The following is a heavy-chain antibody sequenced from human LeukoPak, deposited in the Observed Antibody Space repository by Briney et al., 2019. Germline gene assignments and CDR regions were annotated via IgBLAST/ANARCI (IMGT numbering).Heavy chain of an antibody. CDR2: IDPNSGGT. CDR1: GYIFTGYD. J-gene: IGHJ4*02. D-gene: IGHD3-10*01. CDR3: ARDGVVRGVIVY. V-gene: IGHV1-2*02. Sequence: ASVKVSCKASGYIFTGYDINWVRQAPGQGLEWMGWIDPNSGGTNYAQKFQGRLTMTRDTSISTAYMELSGLRSDDTAVHYCARDGVVRGVIVYWGQGTLFTVSS.